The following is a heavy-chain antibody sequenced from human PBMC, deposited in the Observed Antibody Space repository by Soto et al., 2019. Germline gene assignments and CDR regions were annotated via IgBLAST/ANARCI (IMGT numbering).Heavy chain of an antibody. CDR3: AKEEGELSLYRDAFDI. J-gene: IGHJ3*02. Sequence: EVQLLESGGGLVQPGGSLRLSCAASGFTFSSYAMSWVRQAPGKGLEWVSAISGSGGSTYYADSVKGRFTISRDNSKNTLDLQMNSLRAEDTAVYYCAKEEGELSLYRDAFDIWGQGTMVTVSS. CDR1: GFTFSSYA. V-gene: IGHV3-23*01. D-gene: IGHD3-16*02. CDR2: ISGSGGST.